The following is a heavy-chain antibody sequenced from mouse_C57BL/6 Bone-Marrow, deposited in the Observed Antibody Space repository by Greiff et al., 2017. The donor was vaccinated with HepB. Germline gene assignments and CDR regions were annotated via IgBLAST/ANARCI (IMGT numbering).Heavy chain of an antibody. V-gene: IGHV5-6*02. Sequence: EVKLMESGGDLVKPGGSLKLSCAASGFTFSSYGMSWVRQTPDKRLEWVATISSGGSYTYYPDSVKGRFTISRDNAKNTLYLQMSSLKSEDTAMYYCARREIYYYASFAYWGQGTLVTVSA. D-gene: IGHD1-1*01. CDR1: GFTFSSYG. CDR2: ISSGGSYT. J-gene: IGHJ3*01. CDR3: ARREIYYYASFAY.